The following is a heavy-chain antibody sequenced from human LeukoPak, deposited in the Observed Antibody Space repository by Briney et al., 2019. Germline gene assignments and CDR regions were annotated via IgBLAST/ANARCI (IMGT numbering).Heavy chain of an antibody. CDR2: ISYSGST. Sequence: SETLSLTCTVSGGSISSYYWSWIRHPPGKGLEWIGYISYSGSTTYHPSLKSRVTISVDTSKNQFSLKLTSVTAADTAVYYCARHGSISGIAAQRSFDYWGQGTLVTVSS. CDR1: GGSISSYY. J-gene: IGHJ4*02. D-gene: IGHD6-13*01. CDR3: ARHGSISGIAAQRSFDY. V-gene: IGHV4-59*08.